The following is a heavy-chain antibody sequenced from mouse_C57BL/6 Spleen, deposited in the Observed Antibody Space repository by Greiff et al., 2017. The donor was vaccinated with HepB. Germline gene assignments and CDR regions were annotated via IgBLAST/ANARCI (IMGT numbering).Heavy chain of an antibody. CDR3: TTVTTVVVPGGYFDD. V-gene: IGHV14-1*01. Sequence: VQLQQSGAELVRPGASVKLSCTASGFNIKDYYMHWVKQRPEQGLEWIGRIDPEDGDTEYAPKFQGKATMTADTSSNTAYLQLSSLTSEDTAVYYCTTVTTVVVPGGYFDDWGQGTTLTVSS. CDR2: IDPEDGDT. J-gene: IGHJ2*01. D-gene: IGHD1-1*01. CDR1: GFNIKDYY.